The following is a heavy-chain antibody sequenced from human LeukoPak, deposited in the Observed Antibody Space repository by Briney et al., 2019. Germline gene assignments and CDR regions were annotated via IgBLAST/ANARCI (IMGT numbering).Heavy chain of an antibody. CDR3: TRDLPAAVD. J-gene: IGHJ4*02. D-gene: IGHD2-2*01. V-gene: IGHV3-21*01. CDR1: GFSFSSYS. Sequence: GGSLRLSCAASGFSFSSYSMSWVRQAPGKGLEWVSFISRSSSDIYHADSVKGRFTISRDNAKNSLYLQMNSLRAEDTAVYYCTRDLPAAVDWGQGTLVTVSS. CDR2: ISRSSSDI.